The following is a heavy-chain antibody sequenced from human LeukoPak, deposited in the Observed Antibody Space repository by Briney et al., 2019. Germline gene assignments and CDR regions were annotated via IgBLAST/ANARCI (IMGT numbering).Heavy chain of an antibody. Sequence: GGSLRLSCAASGFTFSSYAMSWVRQAPGKGLEWVSAISGSGGSTYYADSVKGRFTISRDNSKNTLYLQMNSLRAEDTAVYYCAKNRHIVVPAAIDFDYWGQGTLVTVSS. CDR2: ISGSGGST. CDR1: GFTFSSYA. V-gene: IGHV3-23*01. D-gene: IGHD2-2*02. CDR3: AKNRHIVVPAAIDFDY. J-gene: IGHJ4*02.